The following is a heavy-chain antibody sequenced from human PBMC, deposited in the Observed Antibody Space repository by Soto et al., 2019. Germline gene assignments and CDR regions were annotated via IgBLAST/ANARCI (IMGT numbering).Heavy chain of an antibody. Sequence: QVQLVQSGAEVKKPGSSVKVSCKASGGTFSTYTMSWVRQAPGQGLEWMGGIIPMFNTPNYAENFQARGTSTADESTNTTYMELSSRRSDDTAVYYCTRDLYYLDSSGYYGRNWFDPWGQGNLVTVSS. CDR1: GGTFSTYT. J-gene: IGHJ5*02. CDR3: TRDLYYLDSSGYYGRNWFDP. CDR2: IIPMFNTP. V-gene: IGHV1-69*12. D-gene: IGHD3-22*01.